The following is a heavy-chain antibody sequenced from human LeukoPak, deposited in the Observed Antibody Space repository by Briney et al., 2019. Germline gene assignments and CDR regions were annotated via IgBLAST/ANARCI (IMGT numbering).Heavy chain of an antibody. D-gene: IGHD1-20*01. Sequence: GGSLRLSCAASGFTFRNSAMSWVRQAPGTGLEWVSSIGGHVHSIYYADSVIGRFTVSRDDSKNTLYLQMNSLRADDTAIYYCANHRTPDRYHWNYFDYWGQGTLVTVSS. V-gene: IGHV3-23*01. J-gene: IGHJ4*02. CDR1: GFTFRNSA. CDR3: ANHRTPDRYHWNYFDY. CDR2: IGGHVHSI.